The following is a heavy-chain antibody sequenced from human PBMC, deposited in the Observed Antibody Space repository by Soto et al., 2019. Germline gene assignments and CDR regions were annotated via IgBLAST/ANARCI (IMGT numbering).Heavy chain of an antibody. J-gene: IGHJ4*02. CDR2: INHSGST. Sequence: QVQLQQWGAGLLKPSETLSLTCAVYGGSFSGYYWSWIRQPPGKGLEWIGEINHSGSTNYNPSLKSRVTRSVDTSKNQFSLKLSSVTAADTAVYYCARGRKREYYYDSSGYLFYWGQGTLVTVSS. D-gene: IGHD3-22*01. CDR1: GGSFSGYY. V-gene: IGHV4-34*01. CDR3: ARGRKREYYYDSSGYLFY.